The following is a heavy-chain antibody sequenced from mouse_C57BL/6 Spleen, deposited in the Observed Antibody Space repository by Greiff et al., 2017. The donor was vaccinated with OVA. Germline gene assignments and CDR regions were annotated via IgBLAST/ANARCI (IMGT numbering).Heavy chain of an antibody. CDR3: AGEEDFDD. Sequence: EVKLMESGGGLVKPGGSLKLSCEASGFTFSDYGMHWVRQAPEKGLEWVAYISSGSGTIYYADTVKGRFTISRDKAKNTLFLQMTSLRSEDTAMYYCAGEEDFDDWGKGTSVTVSS. V-gene: IGHV5-17*01. CDR2: ISSGSGTI. CDR1: GFTFSDYG. J-gene: IGHJ1*03.